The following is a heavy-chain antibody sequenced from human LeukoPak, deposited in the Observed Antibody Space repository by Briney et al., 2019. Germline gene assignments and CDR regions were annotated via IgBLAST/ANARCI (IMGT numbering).Heavy chain of an antibody. D-gene: IGHD4-17*01. J-gene: IGHJ3*02. CDR1: GFTFSNYW. V-gene: IGHV3-74*01. Sequence: GGSLRLSCAASGFTFSNYWMHWVRQAPGKGLVLVSFINPAGSSATYADSVKGRFSISRDNSKNTLYLQMNSLRPEDTALYSCARDQGLTVPAGDALDIWGQGTMVTVSS. CDR2: INPAGSSA. CDR3: ARDQGLTVPAGDALDI.